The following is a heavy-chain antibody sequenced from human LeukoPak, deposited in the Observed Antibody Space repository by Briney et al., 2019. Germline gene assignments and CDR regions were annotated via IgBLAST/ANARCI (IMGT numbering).Heavy chain of an antibody. J-gene: IGHJ4*02. CDR2: ISGSGGST. Sequence: GGSLRLSCAASGFTFSNYNMNWVRQAPGKGLEWVSAISGSGGSTYYADSVKGRFTISRDNSKNTLYLQMNSLRAEDTAVYYCAKDSRIAAAGIFDYWGQGTLVTVSS. D-gene: IGHD6-13*01. V-gene: IGHV3-23*01. CDR3: AKDSRIAAAGIFDY. CDR1: GFTFSNYN.